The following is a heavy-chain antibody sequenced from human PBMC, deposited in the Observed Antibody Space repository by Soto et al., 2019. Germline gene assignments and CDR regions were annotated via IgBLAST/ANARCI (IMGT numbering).Heavy chain of an antibody. V-gene: IGHV1-2*02. Sequence: ASVKVSCKTSGYTFTDYYMHWVRHAPGQGLEWMGWINPNSGGPISAQKFQGRVTITADKSTSTAYMELSSLRSEDTAVYYCARGLVVPAGIRYYYYGMDVWGQGTTVTVSS. CDR3: ARGLVVPAGIRYYYYGMDV. CDR1: GYTFTDYY. J-gene: IGHJ6*02. CDR2: INPNSGGP. D-gene: IGHD2-2*01.